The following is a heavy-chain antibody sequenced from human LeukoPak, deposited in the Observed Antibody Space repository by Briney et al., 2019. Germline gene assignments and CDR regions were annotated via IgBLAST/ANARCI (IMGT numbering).Heavy chain of an antibody. D-gene: IGHD3-10*01. CDR1: GYTFTSYD. J-gene: IGHJ4*02. CDR3: ARVFTMVRGPPNFDY. V-gene: IGHV1-8*01. CDR2: MNPNSGNT. Sequence: GASVKVSCKASGYTFTSYDINWVRQATGQGPEWMGWMNPNSGNTGYAQKFQGRVTMTRNTSISTAYMELSSLRSEDTAVYYCARVFTMVRGPPNFDYWGQGTLVTVSS.